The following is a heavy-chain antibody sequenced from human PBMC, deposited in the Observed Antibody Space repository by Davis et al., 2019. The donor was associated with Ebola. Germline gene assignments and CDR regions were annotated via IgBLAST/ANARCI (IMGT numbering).Heavy chain of an antibody. D-gene: IGHD2-2*01. CDR2: IIPIFGTA. J-gene: IGHJ6*02. V-gene: IGHV1-69*06. CDR1: GGTFSSYA. Sequence: AASVKVSCKASGGTFSSYAISWVRQAPGQGLEWMGGIIPIFGTANYAQKFQGRVTITADKSTSTAYMKLSSLRSEDTAVYYCARDLGTPSVYYYYGMDVWGQGTTVTVSS. CDR3: ARDLGTPSVYYYYGMDV.